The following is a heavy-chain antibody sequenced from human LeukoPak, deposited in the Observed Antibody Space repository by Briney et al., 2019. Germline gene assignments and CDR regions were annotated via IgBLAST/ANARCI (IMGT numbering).Heavy chain of an antibody. V-gene: IGHV3-74*03. CDR1: GFTFSRYW. CDR2: INSDGSST. J-gene: IGHJ6*02. Sequence: GGSLRLSCAASGFTFSRYWMHWVRQVPGKGLVWVSRINSDGSSTMYADSVKGRFTISRDNAKNTLSLQMNSLRAEDTAVYYCGREDRVGYNYAYGMDVWGQGTTVTVSS. D-gene: IGHD5-24*01. CDR3: GREDRVGYNYAYGMDV.